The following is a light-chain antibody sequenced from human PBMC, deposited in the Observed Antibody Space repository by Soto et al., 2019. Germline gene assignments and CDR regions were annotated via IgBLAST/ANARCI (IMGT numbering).Light chain of an antibody. V-gene: IGKV3-15*01. CDR2: GAS. J-gene: IGKJ4*01. CDR3: QQYHTSPVT. CDR1: QGINRK. Sequence: IAMTQSPATLSVSPGERVTFSCRASQGINRKLAWYQHKAGQAPRLLISGASTGATGIPARFSGSGSGTEFTPTINLLPSEDSPVYYFQQYHTSPVTLAAWTKVDIK.